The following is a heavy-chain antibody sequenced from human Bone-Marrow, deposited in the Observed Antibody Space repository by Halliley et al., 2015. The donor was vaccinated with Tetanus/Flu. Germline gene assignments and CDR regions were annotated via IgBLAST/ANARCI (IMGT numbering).Heavy chain of an antibody. CDR3: ARDLGVRGSNWFDP. CDR2: IYYSGSA. V-gene: IGHV4-31*02. J-gene: IGHJ5*02. D-gene: IGHD3-10*01. Sequence: WIGYIYYSGSAYYNPSLKSRVTISLDPSKNQFSLELTSVTAADTAVYYCARDLGVRGSNWFDPWGQGIPVTVSS.